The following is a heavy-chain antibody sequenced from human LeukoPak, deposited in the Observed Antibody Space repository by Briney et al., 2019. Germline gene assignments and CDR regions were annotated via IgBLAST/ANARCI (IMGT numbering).Heavy chain of an antibody. CDR3: ARTLNHAFDI. Sequence: GGSLRLSCAASGITISSYWMHWVRQVPGKGLVWVSRINSDGSSTSYADSVTGRFTISRDNAKNTLYLQMNSLRAEDTAVYYCARTLNHAFDIWGQGTMVTVSS. CDR1: GITISSYW. V-gene: IGHV3-74*01. CDR2: INSDGSST. D-gene: IGHD1-14*01. J-gene: IGHJ3*02.